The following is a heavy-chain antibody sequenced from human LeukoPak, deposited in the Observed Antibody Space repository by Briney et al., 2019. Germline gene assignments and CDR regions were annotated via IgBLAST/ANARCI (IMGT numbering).Heavy chain of an antibody. Sequence: SETLSLTCTVSGGSISSYYWSWIRQPPGKGLEWIGYIYYSGSTNYNPSLKSRVTISVDTSKNQFSLKLSSVTAADTAVYYCARNGKGGADCWGQGTLVTVSS. D-gene: IGHD3-16*01. V-gene: IGHV4-59*01. CDR3: ARNGKGGADC. CDR2: IYYSGST. CDR1: GGSISSYY. J-gene: IGHJ4*02.